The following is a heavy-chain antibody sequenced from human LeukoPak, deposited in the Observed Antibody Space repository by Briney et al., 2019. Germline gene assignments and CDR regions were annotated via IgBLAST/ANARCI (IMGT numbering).Heavy chain of an antibody. D-gene: IGHD6-19*01. J-gene: IGHJ4*02. CDR1: GFTFANYA. CDR2: ISVSGDNT. Sequence: GGSLRLSCAASGFTFANYAMSWVRQAPGKGLEWVSGISVSGDNTYYVDSVKGRFTISRDNSKNTLYLQMYSLRAEDTAVYYCAKASSGWYQDYWGQGTLVTVSS. V-gene: IGHV3-23*01. CDR3: AKASSGWYQDY.